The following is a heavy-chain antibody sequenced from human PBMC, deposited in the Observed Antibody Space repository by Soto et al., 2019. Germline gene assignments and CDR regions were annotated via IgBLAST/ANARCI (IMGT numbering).Heavy chain of an antibody. D-gene: IGHD6-19*01. Sequence: SGPTLVKPTQTLTLTCSFSGFSISTSGVGVGWIRQPPGKALEWLAVIYWDDDKRYSPSLQSRLSISKDASKNQVVLTMTNMDPVDTATYYCAHRLEGYVSGWSQVCFDYWGQGAPVTVSS. CDR2: IYWDDDK. CDR3: AHRLEGYVSGWSQVCFDY. V-gene: IGHV2-5*02. CDR1: GFSISTSGVG. J-gene: IGHJ4*02.